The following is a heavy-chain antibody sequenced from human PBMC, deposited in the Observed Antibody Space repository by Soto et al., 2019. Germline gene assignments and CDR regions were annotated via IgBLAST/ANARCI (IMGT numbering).Heavy chain of an antibody. J-gene: IGHJ6*02. CDR2: IYYSGST. CDR3: ARDSRRKVYYGSGSSPYYYYGMDV. CDR1: GGSISSYY. V-gene: IGHV4-59*01. D-gene: IGHD3-10*01. Sequence: SETLSLTCTVPGGSISSYYWSWIRQPPGKGLEWIGYIYYSGSTNYNPSLKSRVTISVDTSKNQFSLKLSSVTAADTAVYYCARDSRRKVYYGSGSSPYYYYGMDVWGQGTTVTVSS.